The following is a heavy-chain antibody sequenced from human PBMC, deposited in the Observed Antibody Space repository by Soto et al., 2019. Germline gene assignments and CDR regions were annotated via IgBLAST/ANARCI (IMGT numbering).Heavy chain of an antibody. CDR3: ASGVAASHFYYYYMDV. CDR1: GFTFSDYY. V-gene: IGHV3-11*01. Sequence: QVQLVESGGGLVKPGGSLRLSCAASGFTFSDYYMSWIRQAPGKGLEWVSYISGSRSTIYYADSVKGRFTISRDNAKNSLHLQMNSLRAEDTAVYYCASGVAASHFYYYYMDVWGKGTTVTVSS. CDR2: ISGSRSTI. D-gene: IGHD2-15*01. J-gene: IGHJ6*03.